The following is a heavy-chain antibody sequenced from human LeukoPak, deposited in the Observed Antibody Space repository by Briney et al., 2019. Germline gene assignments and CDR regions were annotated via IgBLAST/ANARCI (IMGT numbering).Heavy chain of an antibody. V-gene: IGHV3-66*01. Sequence: GGSLRLSRAASGFTVSSNYMSWVRQAPGKGLEWVSVIYSGGSTYYADSVKGRFTISRDNSKNTLYLQMNSLRAEDTAVYYCAYYDFWFDYWGQGTLVTVSS. CDR3: AYYDFWFDY. D-gene: IGHD3-3*01. CDR2: IYSGGST. J-gene: IGHJ5*01. CDR1: GFTVSSNY.